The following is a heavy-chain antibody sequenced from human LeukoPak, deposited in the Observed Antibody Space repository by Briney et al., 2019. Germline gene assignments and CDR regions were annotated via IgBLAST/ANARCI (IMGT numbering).Heavy chain of an antibody. Sequence: PGGSLRLSCAASGFTFRSYSMNWVRQAPGKGLEWVSSISSDANYIKYAESVKGRFTISRDNAKNSLYLQMNSLRAEDTAVYYCARGPSGYHNTGGQGTLVTVSS. V-gene: IGHV3-21*01. CDR2: ISSDANYI. D-gene: IGHD5-12*01. J-gene: IGHJ4*02. CDR3: ARGPSGYHNT. CDR1: GFTFRSYS.